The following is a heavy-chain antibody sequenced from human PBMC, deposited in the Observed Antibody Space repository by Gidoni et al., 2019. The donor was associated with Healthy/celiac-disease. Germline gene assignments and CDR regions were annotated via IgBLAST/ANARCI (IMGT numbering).Heavy chain of an antibody. Sequence: EVQPLESGGGLVQPGGSLRLSCAASGFPFSSYAMGWVRQAPGKGLEWVAAISGSGGSTYYADSVKGRFTISRDNSKNTLYLQMNSLRAEDTAVYYCAKDLGRDYGAFDIWGQGTMVTVSS. CDR1: GFPFSSYA. D-gene: IGHD4-17*01. CDR3: AKDLGRDYGAFDI. CDR2: ISGSGGST. V-gene: IGHV3-23*01. J-gene: IGHJ3*02.